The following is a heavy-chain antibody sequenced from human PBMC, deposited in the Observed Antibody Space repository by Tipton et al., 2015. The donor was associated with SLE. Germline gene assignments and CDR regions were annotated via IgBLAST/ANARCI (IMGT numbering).Heavy chain of an antibody. CDR3: TRERGAVAGSDAFDI. D-gene: IGHD6-19*01. Sequence: SLRLSCTASGFTFGDYAMSWVREAPGKGLEWVGFIRSKAYGGTTEYAASVKGRFTISRDDSKGIAYLQMNSLKTEDTAVYYCTRERGAVAGSDAFDIWGQGTMVTVSS. J-gene: IGHJ3*02. V-gene: IGHV3-49*04. CDR2: IRSKAYGGTT. CDR1: GFTFGDYA.